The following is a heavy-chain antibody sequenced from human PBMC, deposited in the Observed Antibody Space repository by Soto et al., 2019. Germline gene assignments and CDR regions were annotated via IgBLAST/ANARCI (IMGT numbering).Heavy chain of an antibody. CDR3: AKDPTGAARYYFDY. J-gene: IGHJ4*02. CDR2: ISWNSGSI. D-gene: IGHD6-6*01. CDR1: GFTFDDYA. Sequence: EVQLVESGGGLVQPGRSLRLSCAASGFTFDDYAMHWVRQAPGKGLEWVSGISWNSGSIGYADSVKGRFTISRDNAKNSLYLQMNSLRAEDTALYYCAKDPTGAARYYFDYWGQGTLVIVSS. V-gene: IGHV3-9*01.